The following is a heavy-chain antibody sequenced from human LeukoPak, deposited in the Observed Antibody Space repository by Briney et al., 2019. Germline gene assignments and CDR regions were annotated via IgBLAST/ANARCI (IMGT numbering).Heavy chain of an antibody. D-gene: IGHD1-1*01. V-gene: IGHV4-59*11. CDR3: ARDRRSEGVHTFDV. CDR1: GGSITTHY. CDR2: VHYTDSP. J-gene: IGHJ3*01. Sequence: SETLSLTCSVCGGSITTHYWSWIRQPPGKGLEWIGYVHYTDSPNFNPSLKSRVTISLDTSKNQFSLKLTSVTAADAAVYYCARDRRSEGVHTFDVWGRGTMVTVSS.